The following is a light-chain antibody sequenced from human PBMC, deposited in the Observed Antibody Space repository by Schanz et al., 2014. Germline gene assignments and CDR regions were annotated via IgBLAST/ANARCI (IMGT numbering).Light chain of an antibody. J-gene: IGLJ2*01. V-gene: IGLV1-40*01. CDR2: RNN. CDR1: SSNIGAGYD. Sequence: QSVLTQPPSVSGAPGQTVTISCTGSSSNIGAGYDVHWYQKLPGTAPKLLIYRNNNRPSGVPDRFSGSKSGTSASLAISGLRSEDEADYYCATWDDSLSGRVVFGGGTKLTV. CDR3: ATWDDSLSGRVV.